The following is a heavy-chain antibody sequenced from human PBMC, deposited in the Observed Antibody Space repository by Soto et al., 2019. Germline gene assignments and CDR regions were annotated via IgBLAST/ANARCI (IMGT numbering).Heavy chain of an antibody. CDR2: IIPILGIA. Sequence: ASVKVSCKASGGTFSSYTISWVRQAPGQGLEWMGRIIPILGIANYAQKFQGRVTITADKSTSTAYMELSSLRSEDTAVYYCASQYCSGGSCSFGFAFDIWGQGTMVTVSS. V-gene: IGHV1-69*02. D-gene: IGHD2-15*01. CDR1: GGTFSSYT. CDR3: ASQYCSGGSCSFGFAFDI. J-gene: IGHJ3*02.